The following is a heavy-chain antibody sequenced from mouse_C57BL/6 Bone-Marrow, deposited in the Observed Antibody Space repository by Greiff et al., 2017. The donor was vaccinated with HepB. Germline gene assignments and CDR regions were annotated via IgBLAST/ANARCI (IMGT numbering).Heavy chain of an antibody. CDR2: SRNKANDYTT. J-gene: IGHJ4*01. CDR1: GFTFSDFY. D-gene: IGHD2-1*01. Sequence: KVEESGGGLVQSGRSLRLSCATSGFTFSDFYMEWVRQAPGKGLEWIAASRNKANDYTTEYSASVKGRFIVSRDTSQSILYLQMNALRAEDTAIYYCARDYWAMDYWGQGTSVTVSS. CDR3: ARDYWAMDY. V-gene: IGHV7-1*01.